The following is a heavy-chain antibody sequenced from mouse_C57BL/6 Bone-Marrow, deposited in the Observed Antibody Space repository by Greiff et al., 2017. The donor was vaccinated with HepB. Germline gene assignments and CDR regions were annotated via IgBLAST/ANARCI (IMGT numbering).Heavy chain of an antibody. Sequence: QVQLQQPGAELVKPGASVKLSCKASGYTFTSYWMHWVKQRPGRGLEWIGRIDPNSGGTKYNEKLKSKATLTVDKPSSTAYMQLSSLTSEDSAVYYCARSPLTTVVAHWYFDVWGTGTTVTVSS. J-gene: IGHJ1*03. CDR3: ARSPLTTVVAHWYFDV. CDR2: IDPNSGGT. V-gene: IGHV1-72*01. D-gene: IGHD1-1*01. CDR1: GYTFTSYW.